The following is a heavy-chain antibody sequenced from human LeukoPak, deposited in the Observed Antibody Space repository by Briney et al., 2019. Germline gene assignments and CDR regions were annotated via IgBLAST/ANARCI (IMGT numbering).Heavy chain of an antibody. D-gene: IGHD3-22*01. CDR1: GGSFSGYY. Sequence: SETLSLTCAVYGGSFSGYYWSWIRQSPGKGLEWIGEINHSGSTNYNPSLKSRVTISVDTSKNQFSLKLSSVTAADTAVYYCARRLGYYYASSGYYYWGQGTLVTVSS. CDR3: ARRLGYYYASSGYYY. V-gene: IGHV4-34*01. CDR2: INHSGST. J-gene: IGHJ4*02.